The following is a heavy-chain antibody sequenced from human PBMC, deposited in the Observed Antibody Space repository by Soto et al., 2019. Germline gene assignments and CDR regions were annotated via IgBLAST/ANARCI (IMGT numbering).Heavy chain of an antibody. V-gene: IGHV1-18*01. D-gene: IGHD2-8*01. J-gene: IGHJ6*04. CDR3: ATNGQPPYYYYGRDV. Sequence: QGQLVQAGAEVKKPGASVKVSCKASGYTFTRYGISWVRQAPGKGLEWMGWISGYNGDTKYAQKFQGRVTMTVDTSTTTAYMELRSLTSDDRAVYYCATNGQPPYYYYGRDVWGKGTKVTVAS. CDR1: GYTFTRYG. CDR2: ISGYNGDT.